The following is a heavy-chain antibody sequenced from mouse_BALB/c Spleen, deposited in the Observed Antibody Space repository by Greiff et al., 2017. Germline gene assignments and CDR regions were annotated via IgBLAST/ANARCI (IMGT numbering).Heavy chain of an antibody. J-gene: IGHJ4*01. CDR2: ISSGGSYT. CDR1: GFTFSSYA. D-gene: IGHD2-4*01. CDR3: AGQHYDYDVDYYAMDY. Sequence: EVMLVESGGGLVKPGGSLKLSCAASGFTFSSYAMSWVRQTPEKRLEWVATISSGGSYTYYPDSVKGRFTISRDNAKNTLYLQMSSLRSEDTAMYYCAGQHYDYDVDYYAMDYWGQGTSVTVSA. V-gene: IGHV5-9-3*01.